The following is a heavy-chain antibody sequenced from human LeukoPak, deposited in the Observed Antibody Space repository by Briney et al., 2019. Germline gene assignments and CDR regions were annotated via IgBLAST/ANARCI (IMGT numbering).Heavy chain of an antibody. V-gene: IGHV3-7*01. Sequence: GGSLRLSCVASGFTFSNYWMNWVRQAPGKGLEWVANVKQDQSQRWYVDSVKGRFTISRDNAKNSMYLQMNSLRVEDTAVYYCARTLNDYFDYWGQGTLVTVSS. CDR2: VKQDQSQR. CDR3: ARTLNDYFDY. J-gene: IGHJ4*02. CDR1: GFTFSNYW.